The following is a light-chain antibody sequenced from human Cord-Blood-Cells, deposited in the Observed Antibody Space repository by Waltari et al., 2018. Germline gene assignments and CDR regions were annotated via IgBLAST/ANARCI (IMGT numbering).Light chain of an antibody. CDR3: QQRSNWPLN. V-gene: IGKV3-11*01. CDR1: TSVSSY. J-gene: IGKJ4*01. CDR2: DAS. Sequence: EIMLSQSPATLSLSPGERATLSCRASTSVSSYLAWYQQKHGQAPRLLIYDASNRATGIPARFSGNGSGTGFTLTISSLGPEDFAVYYCQQRSNWPLNFGGGTKVEIK.